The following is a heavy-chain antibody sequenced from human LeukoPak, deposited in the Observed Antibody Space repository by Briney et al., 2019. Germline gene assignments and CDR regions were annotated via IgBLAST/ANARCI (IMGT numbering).Heavy chain of an antibody. J-gene: IGHJ5*02. V-gene: IGHV3-11*04. Sequence: GGSLRLSCAASGFTFSDYYMSWIRQAPGKGLEWVSYISSSGSTIYYADSVKGRFTISRDNAKNSLYLQMNSLRAEDTAVYYCARAPYCGGDCSWYDWFDPWGQGTLVTVSS. D-gene: IGHD2-21*02. CDR2: ISSSGSTI. CDR1: GFTFSDYY. CDR3: ARAPYCGGDCSWYDWFDP.